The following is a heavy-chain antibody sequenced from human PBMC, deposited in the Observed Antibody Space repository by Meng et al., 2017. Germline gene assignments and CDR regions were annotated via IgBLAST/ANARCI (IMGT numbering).Heavy chain of an antibody. CDR2: NYNSGST. CDR3: ARVVAATTLFLDY. Sequence: QRQEAGPGPVKPSGTLSLTRAVSGGSINSSNWWRWVRHPPGKGLEWSGNNYNSGSTNYNPSLKRRVTISVDKSKNQFSLKLSSVTAADTAVYYCARVVAATTLFLDYWGQGTLVTVSS. CDR1: GGSINSSNW. D-gene: IGHD2-15*01. J-gene: IGHJ4*02. V-gene: IGHV4-4*02.